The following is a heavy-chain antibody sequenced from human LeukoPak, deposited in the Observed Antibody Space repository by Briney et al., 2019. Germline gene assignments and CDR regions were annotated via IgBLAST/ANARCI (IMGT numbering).Heavy chain of an antibody. CDR1: GGSFRGYY. V-gene: IGHV4-34*01. CDR2: MNHSGST. Sequence: SETLSLTCAVYGGSFRGYYWSWVRQPPGKGVEGMGEMNHSGSTNYNQSLKTRVTISVNTSNTQFSLTLSSVTAADTAVYYCAARQGYWGQGTLVTVSS. J-gene: IGHJ4*02. CDR3: AARQGY.